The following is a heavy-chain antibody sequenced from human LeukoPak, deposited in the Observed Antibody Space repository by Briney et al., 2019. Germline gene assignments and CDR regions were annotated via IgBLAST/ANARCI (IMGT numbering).Heavy chain of an antibody. Sequence: GGSLRLSCAASGFTFSSYGMHWVRQAPGKGLEGVAVISYDGSNKYYADSVKGRFTISRDNSKNTLYLQMNSLRAEDTAVYYCAKGDIVVVTAILDYWGQGTLVTVSS. V-gene: IGHV3-30*18. J-gene: IGHJ4*02. CDR3: AKGDIVVVTAILDY. D-gene: IGHD2-21*02. CDR2: ISYDGSNK. CDR1: GFTFSSYG.